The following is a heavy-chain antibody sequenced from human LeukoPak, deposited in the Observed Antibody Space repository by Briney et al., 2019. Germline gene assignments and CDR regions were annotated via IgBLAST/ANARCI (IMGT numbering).Heavy chain of an antibody. J-gene: IGHJ6*02. CDR3: ARGLVTVTNYYYGMDV. CDR2: INHSGST. D-gene: IGHD4-17*01. CDR1: GGSFSGYY. V-gene: IGHV4-34*01. Sequence: SETLSLTCAVYGGSFSGYYWSWIRQPPGKGLEWIGEINHSGSTNYNPSLKSRVTISVDTSKNQFSLKLSSVTAADTAVYYCARGLVTVTNYYYGMDVRGQGTTVTVSS.